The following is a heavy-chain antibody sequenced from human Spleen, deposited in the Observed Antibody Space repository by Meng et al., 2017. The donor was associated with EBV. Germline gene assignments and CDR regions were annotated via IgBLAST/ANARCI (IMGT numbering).Heavy chain of an antibody. D-gene: IGHD5-12*01. V-gene: IGHV3-23*04. CDR2: ISGSGST. CDR1: GFTFSNVW. Sequence: EVQLVVSGGGLVKPGRSLRLSCAASGFTFSNVWITWVRQAPGKGLEWVSSISGSGSTYYADSVRGRFTISRDNSKNTLYLHVTSLRAEDTAVYYCAKDPEYSGYEIMMDYWGQGTLVTVYS. J-gene: IGHJ4*02. CDR3: AKDPEYSGYEIMMDY.